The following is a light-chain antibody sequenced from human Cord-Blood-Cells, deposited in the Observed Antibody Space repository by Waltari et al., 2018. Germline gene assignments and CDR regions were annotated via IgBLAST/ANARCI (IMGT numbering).Light chain of an antibody. V-gene: IGLV2-23*01. J-gene: IGLJ3*02. CDR3: CSYAGSSTLV. CDR2: EGS. Sequence: QSALTQPASVSGSPGQSITISCTGTSSDVGSYNLVSVYQQHPGKAPKLMIYEGSKRPSGVSNRFCGSKSGNTASLTISGLQAEDEADYYCCSYAGSSTLVFGGGTKLTVL. CDR1: SSDVGSYNL.